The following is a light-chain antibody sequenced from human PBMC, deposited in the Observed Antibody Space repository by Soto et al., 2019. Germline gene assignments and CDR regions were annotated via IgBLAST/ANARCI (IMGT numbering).Light chain of an antibody. Sequence: DIPMTQSPSSLYASVGDRVTITCRASRGVGNSLAWYQRKPGKVPTLLIYGASTLESGVPSRFSGSGSGTFFTLIINSLQPDDVATYYRQKYDSAPFTFGPGSKVNLK. CDR3: QKYDSAPFT. J-gene: IGKJ3*01. CDR2: GAS. V-gene: IGKV1-27*01. CDR1: RGVGNS.